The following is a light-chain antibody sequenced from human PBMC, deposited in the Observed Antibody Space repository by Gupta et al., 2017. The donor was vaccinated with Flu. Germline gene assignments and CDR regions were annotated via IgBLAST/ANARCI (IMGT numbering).Light chain of an antibody. CDR2: DAS. J-gene: IGKJ1*01. V-gene: IGKV1-33*01. Sequence: SPSSLSASEGDRVTITCQASQDIRIYLNWYQQKPGKAPKLLIYDASKWQKGVPSRFRGSGSGTEFTLTISSLQSEDIASYYCQQDHTLHTFGQGTRVDIK. CDR3: QQDHTLHT. CDR1: QDIRIY.